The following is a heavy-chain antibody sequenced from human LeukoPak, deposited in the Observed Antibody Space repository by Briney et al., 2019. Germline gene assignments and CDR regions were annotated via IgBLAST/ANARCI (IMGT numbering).Heavy chain of an antibody. D-gene: IGHD3-22*01. Sequence: SETLSLTCVVYGGSFSDYYWTWIRQPPGKGLEWIGEINHSGSTNYNPSLKSRVTISVDTSKNQFSLKLSSVTAADTAVYYCARGREYYDSSGYSEMGDFDYWGQGTLVTVSS. CDR1: GGSFSDYY. CDR2: INHSGST. J-gene: IGHJ4*02. CDR3: ARGREYYDSSGYSEMGDFDY. V-gene: IGHV4-34*01.